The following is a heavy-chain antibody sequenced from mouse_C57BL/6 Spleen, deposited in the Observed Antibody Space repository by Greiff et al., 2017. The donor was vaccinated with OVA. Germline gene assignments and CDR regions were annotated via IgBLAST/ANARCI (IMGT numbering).Heavy chain of an antibody. CDR2: LYPGSGST. D-gene: IGHD3-2*02. CDR3: ASGSGQRYAMDY. Sequence: VQLQQPGAELVKPGASVKMSCKASGYTFTSYWITWVKQRPGQGLEWIGDLYPGSGSTNYNEKFKSKSTLTVDTSSSTAYMQLSSLTSEDSAVYYCASGSGQRYAMDYWGKGTSGTVAS. V-gene: IGHV1-55*01. CDR1: GYTFTSYW. J-gene: IGHJ4*01.